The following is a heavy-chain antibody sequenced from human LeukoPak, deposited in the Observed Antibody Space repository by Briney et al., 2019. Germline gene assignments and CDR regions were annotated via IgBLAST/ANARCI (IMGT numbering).Heavy chain of an antibody. V-gene: IGHV4-61*02. CDR1: GGSISSGSYY. D-gene: IGHD3-3*01. J-gene: IGHJ4*02. Sequence: PSQTLSLTCTVAGGSISSGSYYWRWLRQPAGTGLEWIGRIYTSGSTNYNPSLKSRVTISVDTSKNQFSLKLSSVTAADTAVYYCARTPGVGYDFDYWGQGTLVTVSS. CDR2: IYTSGST. CDR3: ARTPGVGYDFDY.